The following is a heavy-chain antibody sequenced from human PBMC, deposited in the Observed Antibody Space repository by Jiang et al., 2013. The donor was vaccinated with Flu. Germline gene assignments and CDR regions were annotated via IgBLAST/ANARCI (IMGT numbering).Heavy chain of an antibody. CDR2: ISSRGSYT. CDR3: ARGFRSPKEYYFDS. V-gene: IGHV3-21*01. D-gene: IGHD3-10*01. CDR1: GFTFTNYS. Sequence: QLVESGGGLVKPGGSLRLSCAASGFTFTNYSMNWVRQAPGKGLEWISSISSRGSYTYYADSVQGRFTVSRDNAKISLFLQMDSLRAEDTALYYCARGFRSPKEYYFDSWGQGTLVTVSS. J-gene: IGHJ4*02.